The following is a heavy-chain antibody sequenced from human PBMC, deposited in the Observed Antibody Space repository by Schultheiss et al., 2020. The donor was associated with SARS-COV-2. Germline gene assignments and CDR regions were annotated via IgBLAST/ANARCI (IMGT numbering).Heavy chain of an antibody. D-gene: IGHD3-22*01. V-gene: IGHV4-34*01. Sequence: SETLSLTCAVYGGSFSGYYWSWIRQPPGKGLEWIGSIYHSGSTNYNPSLKSRVTISVDKSKNQFSLKLSSVTAADTAVYYCASGGRYYDTPLYYGMDVWGQGTTVTVSS. CDR1: GGSFSGYY. J-gene: IGHJ6*02. CDR2: IYHSGST. CDR3: ASGGRYYDTPLYYGMDV.